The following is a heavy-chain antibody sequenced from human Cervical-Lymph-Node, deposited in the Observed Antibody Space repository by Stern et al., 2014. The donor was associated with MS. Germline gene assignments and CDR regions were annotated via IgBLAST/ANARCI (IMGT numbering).Heavy chain of an antibody. Sequence: QVQLVESGGGVVQPGRSLRLSCAASGFTFSSYGMHWVRQAPGKGLEWVAVIWYDGSNKYYADSVKGRFTISRDNSKNTLYLQMNSLRAEDTAVYYCARAYRWQQLGRFDYWGQGTLVTVSS. J-gene: IGHJ4*02. CDR1: GFTFSSYG. D-gene: IGHD6-13*01. CDR2: IWYDGSNK. V-gene: IGHV3-33*01. CDR3: ARAYRWQQLGRFDY.